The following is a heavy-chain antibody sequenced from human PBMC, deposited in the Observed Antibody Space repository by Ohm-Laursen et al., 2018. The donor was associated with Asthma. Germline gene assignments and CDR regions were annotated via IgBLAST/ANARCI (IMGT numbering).Heavy chain of an antibody. D-gene: IGHD2-15*01. CDR2: ISASAGTM. CDR1: GFTVSSNY. Sequence: SLRLSCTASGFTVSSNYMTWIRQAPGKGLEWISYISASAGTMYYADSVKGRFTISRDNAKKSLFLHMSSLRAEDTAVYYCARGRSGGCYWGPCDFNSPLDVWGQGTTVIVSS. V-gene: IGHV3-11*01. J-gene: IGHJ6*02. CDR3: ARGRSGGCYWGPCDFNSPLDV.